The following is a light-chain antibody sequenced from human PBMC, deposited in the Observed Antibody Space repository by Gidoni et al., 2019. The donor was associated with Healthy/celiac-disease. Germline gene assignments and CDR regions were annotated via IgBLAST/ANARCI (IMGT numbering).Light chain of an antibody. CDR1: QSISSY. J-gene: IGKJ4*01. CDR3: QQSYSTPFSA. CDR2: AAS. Sequence: DIQMTQSPSSLSASVGDRVTITCRASQSISSYLNWYQQKPGKAPKLLIDAASSLQSGVPSRFSGSGSGTDFTLTISSLQPEDFATYYCQQSYSTPFSAFGGGTKVEIK. V-gene: IGKV1-39*01.